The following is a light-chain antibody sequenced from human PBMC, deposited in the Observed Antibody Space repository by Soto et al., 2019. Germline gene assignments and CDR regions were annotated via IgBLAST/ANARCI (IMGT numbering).Light chain of an antibody. CDR1: QSISSW. CDR3: QQYNSYSRT. V-gene: IGKV1-5*03. J-gene: IGKJ1*01. CDR2: KAS. Sequence: DIQMTQSPSTLSASVGDRVTITCRASQSISSWLAWYQQKTGQAHKLLIYKASSLESGVPSRFSSSGSGTEFTLTISSLQPDDFATYYCQQYNSYSRTFGQGTKVEIK.